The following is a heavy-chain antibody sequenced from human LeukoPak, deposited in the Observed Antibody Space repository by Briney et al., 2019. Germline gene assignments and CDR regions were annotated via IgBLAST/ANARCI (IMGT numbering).Heavy chain of an antibody. D-gene: IGHD1-1*01. Sequence: PSETLSLTCTVSGGSISSYYWSWIRQSPGKGLEWIVYIYYSGSTYYNPSLTSRVTISLDTSKTRLSLRLTSVTAADTAVYYCASQLGGTTFHWGQGILVTVSS. J-gene: IGHJ4*02. V-gene: IGHV4-59*01. CDR1: GGSISSYY. CDR3: ASQLGGTTFH. CDR2: IYYSGST.